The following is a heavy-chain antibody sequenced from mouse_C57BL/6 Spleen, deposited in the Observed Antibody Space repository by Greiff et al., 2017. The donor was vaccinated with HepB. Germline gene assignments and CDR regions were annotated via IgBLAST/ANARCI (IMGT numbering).Heavy chain of an antibody. J-gene: IGHJ4*01. Sequence: VQLQQPGAELVRPGSSVKLSCKASGYTFTSYWMHWVKQRPIQGLEWIGNIDPSDSETHYNQKFKDKATLTVDKSSSTAYMQLSSLTSEDSAVYYCARGGPMKPYYYGSSYLYAMDYWGQGTSVTVSS. CDR1: GYTFTSYW. CDR2: IDPSDSET. V-gene: IGHV1-52*01. CDR3: ARGGPMKPYYYGSSYLYAMDY. D-gene: IGHD1-1*01.